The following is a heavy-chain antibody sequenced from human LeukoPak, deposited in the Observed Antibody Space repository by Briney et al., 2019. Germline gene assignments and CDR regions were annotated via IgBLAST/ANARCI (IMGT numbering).Heavy chain of an antibody. D-gene: IGHD6-13*01. CDR1: GFTFSSYA. CDR2: ISGSGGST. Sequence: GGSLRLSCAASGFTFSSYAMSWVRQAPGKGLEWVSAISGSGGSTYFADSVKGRFNISRDNSKNPLYLQMNSLRAEDTAVYYCAKGVAAAPYYFDYWGQGTLVTVSS. CDR3: AKGVAAAPYYFDY. V-gene: IGHV3-23*01. J-gene: IGHJ4*02.